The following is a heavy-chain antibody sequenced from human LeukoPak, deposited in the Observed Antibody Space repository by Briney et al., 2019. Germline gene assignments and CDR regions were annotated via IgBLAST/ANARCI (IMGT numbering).Heavy chain of an antibody. CDR3: ARRRITMIVVAIGWFDP. Sequence: SETLSLTCAVYGGSFSGYYWSWIRQPPGKGLEWIGEINHSGSTNYNPSLKSRVTISVDTSKNQFSLKLSSVTAADAAVYYCARRRITMIVVAIGWFDPWGQGILVTVSS. J-gene: IGHJ5*02. CDR1: GGSFSGYY. D-gene: IGHD3-22*01. V-gene: IGHV4-34*01. CDR2: INHSGST.